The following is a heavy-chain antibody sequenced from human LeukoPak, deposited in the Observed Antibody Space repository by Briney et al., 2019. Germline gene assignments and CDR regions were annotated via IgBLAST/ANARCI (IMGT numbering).Heavy chain of an antibody. CDR3: AKGTGGWYEFDY. J-gene: IGHJ4*02. CDR2: LKQDGGEK. Sequence: GGSLRLSCAASGFTFSSYWMNWARQAPGKGLEWVANLKQDGGEKYYMDSVRGRFIISRDNAKNSLYLQMNSLRAEDTAVYYCAKGTGGWYEFDYWGQGTLVAVSS. D-gene: IGHD6-19*01. CDR1: GFTFSSYW. V-gene: IGHV3-7*03.